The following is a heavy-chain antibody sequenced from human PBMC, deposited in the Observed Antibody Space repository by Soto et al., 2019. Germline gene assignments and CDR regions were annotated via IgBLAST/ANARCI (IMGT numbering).Heavy chain of an antibody. CDR1: GYMFTGFY. J-gene: IGHJ4*02. D-gene: IGHD6-19*01. V-gene: IGHV1-2*02. CDR2: INPNNGVT. CDR3: AAAAIPVAGRHPDF. Sequence: ASVKVSCKASGYMFTGFYLHWVRQAPGQGLEWMGWINPNNGVTTYAKNFQGRVTMTRDSSISTAYMELSSLRSDDTAVYFCAAAAIPVAGRHPDFWGQGTVVTVS.